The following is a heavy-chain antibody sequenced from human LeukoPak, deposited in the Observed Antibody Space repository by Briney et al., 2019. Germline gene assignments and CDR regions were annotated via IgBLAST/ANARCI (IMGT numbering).Heavy chain of an antibody. V-gene: IGHV4-38-2*02. CDR1: GGSISSYY. CDR3: ARVYYDSSDYWGIGGAFDI. CDR2: IYHSGST. D-gene: IGHD3-22*01. J-gene: IGHJ3*02. Sequence: SGTLSLTCTVSGGSISSYYWSWIRQPPGKGLEWIGSIYHSGSTYYNPSLTSRVTISVDTSKNQFSLKLSSVTAADTAVYYCARVYYDSSDYWGIGGAFDIWGQGTMVTVSS.